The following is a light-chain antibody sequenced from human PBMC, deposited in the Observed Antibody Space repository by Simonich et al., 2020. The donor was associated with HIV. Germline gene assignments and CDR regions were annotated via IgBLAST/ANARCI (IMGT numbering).Light chain of an antibody. CDR2: CAS. J-gene: IGKJ2*01. CDR1: QSVLYSSNNKNY. V-gene: IGKV4-1*01. CDR3: QQSSSTPYT. Sequence: DIVMTQSPDSLAVSLGERATINCKSSQSVLYSSNNKNYLAWYQQKPGQPTKLLIYCASTRESGVPDRFSGSGSGTDFTLTISSLQAEDVAVYYCQQSSSTPYTFGPGTKLEIK.